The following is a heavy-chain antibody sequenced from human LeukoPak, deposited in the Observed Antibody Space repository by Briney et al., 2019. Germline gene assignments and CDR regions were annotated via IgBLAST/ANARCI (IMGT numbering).Heavy chain of an antibody. D-gene: IGHD3-22*01. CDR2: IYYSAST. CDR3: ARGGSYYYDSSGYYTFYYYYYMDV. J-gene: IGHJ6*03. V-gene: IGHV4-39*07. CDR1: GVSISSSSYY. Sequence: SETLSLTCTVSGVSISSSSYYWGWLRQPPGKGLEWNVSIYYSASTYYNPSLKSRVTISVDTSKNQFSLKLSSVTAADTAVYYCARGGSYYYDSSGYYTFYYYYYMDVWGKGTTVTVSS.